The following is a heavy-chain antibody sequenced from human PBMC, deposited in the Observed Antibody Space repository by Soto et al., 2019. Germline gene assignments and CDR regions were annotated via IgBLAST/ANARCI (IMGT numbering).Heavy chain of an antibody. CDR1: GYTFTSYA. J-gene: IGHJ5*02. CDR2: INAGNGNT. V-gene: IGHV1-3*01. D-gene: IGHD6-6*01. CDR3: ARARELVVNGFDP. Sequence: QVQLVQSGAEVKKPGASVKVSCKASGYTFTSYAMHWVRQAPGQRLEWMGWINAGNGNTKYSQKFQGRVTITRDTSASTAYMELSSLRSEDTAVYYCARARELVVNGFDPWGQGTLVTVSS.